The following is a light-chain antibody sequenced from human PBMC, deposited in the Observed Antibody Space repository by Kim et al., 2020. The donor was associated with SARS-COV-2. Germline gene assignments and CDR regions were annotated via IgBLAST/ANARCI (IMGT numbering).Light chain of an antibody. J-gene: IGLJ2*01. V-gene: IGLV1-51*01. Sequence: QSVLTQPPSVSAAPGQKVAISCSGSSSNIGHNFVSWYQHVPGKAPKLLIYDDDKRASGTPDRFSGSKSGTAATLAITGLQTGDEADYYCATWENSLISVLFGGGTKLTVL. CDR1: SSNIGHNF. CDR3: ATWENSLISVL. CDR2: DDD.